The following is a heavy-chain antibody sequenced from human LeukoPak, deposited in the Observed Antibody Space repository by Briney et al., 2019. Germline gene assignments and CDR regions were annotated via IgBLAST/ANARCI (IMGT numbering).Heavy chain of an antibody. CDR2: ISKDGSST. CDR1: GFTFSSYW. Sequence: PGGSLRLSYAASGFTFSSYWMHWVRQAPGKGLVWVTRISKDGSSTSYADSVKGRFTISRDNAKNTLYLQMNSLRVEDTAVYYCARVGDFWYGYYPDYWGQGTLVTVSS. D-gene: IGHD3-3*01. CDR3: ARVGDFWYGYYPDY. V-gene: IGHV3-74*01. J-gene: IGHJ4*02.